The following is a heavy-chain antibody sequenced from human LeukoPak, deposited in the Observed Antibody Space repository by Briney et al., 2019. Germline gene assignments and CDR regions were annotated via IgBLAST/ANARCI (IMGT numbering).Heavy chain of an antibody. Sequence: SETLSLTCAVYGGSFSGYYWSWIRQPPGKGLEWIGEINHSGSTNYNPSLKSRVTISVDTSKNQFSLKLSSVTAADTAVYYCARAVFSYCSGGSCPYFDYWGQGTLVTVSS. CDR3: ARAVFSYCSGGSCPYFDY. D-gene: IGHD2-15*01. CDR2: INHSGST. CDR1: GGSFSGYY. V-gene: IGHV4-34*01. J-gene: IGHJ4*02.